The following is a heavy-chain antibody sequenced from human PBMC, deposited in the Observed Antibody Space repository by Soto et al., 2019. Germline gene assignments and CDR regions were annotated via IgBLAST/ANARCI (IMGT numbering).Heavy chain of an antibody. CDR3: ARDRYDFWSGYSIDS. D-gene: IGHD3-3*01. CDR1: GYTFTSYG. J-gene: IGHJ4*02. CDR2: ISVYNGNT. V-gene: IGHV1-18*01. Sequence: ASVKVSCKASGYTFTSYGITWVRQAPGQGLEWMGWISVYNGNTNYAQKFQGRVTMTTDTSTSTAYLELRSLRSDDTAVYYCARDRYDFWSGYSIDSWGQGTLVTVSS.